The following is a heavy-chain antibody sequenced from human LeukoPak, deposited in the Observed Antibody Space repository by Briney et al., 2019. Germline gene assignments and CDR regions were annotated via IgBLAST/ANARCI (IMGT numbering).Heavy chain of an antibody. V-gene: IGHV4-39*01. J-gene: IGHJ3*02. CDR1: GVSISSSNSY. D-gene: IGHD3-9*01. CDR3: ARHRKLRYFDWLLASDTFDI. Sequence: PSETLSLTCTVSGVSISSSNSYWGWVRQPPGKGLEWIGSIYYSGNTYYNASLKSQVSISIDTSKNQFSLKLSSVTAADTAVYYCARHRKLRYFDWLLASDTFDIWGQGTMVTVSS. CDR2: IYYSGNT.